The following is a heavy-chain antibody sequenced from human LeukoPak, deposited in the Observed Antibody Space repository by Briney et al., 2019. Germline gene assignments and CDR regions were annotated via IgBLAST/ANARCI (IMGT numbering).Heavy chain of an antibody. J-gene: IGHJ4*02. V-gene: IGHV3-74*01. CDR3: VRDPHGDS. CDR2: IKSDGSST. CDR1: GFTFSSYW. Sequence: PGGSLRLSYAASGFTFSSYWMHWVRQAPGKGLVWVSRIKSDGSSTNFADSVKGRFTISRDNAKNTLYLQMSSLRDEDTAVYFCVRDPHGDSWGQGTLVTVSS.